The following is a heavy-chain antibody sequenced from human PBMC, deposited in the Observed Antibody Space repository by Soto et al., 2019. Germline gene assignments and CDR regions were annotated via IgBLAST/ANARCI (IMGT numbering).Heavy chain of an antibody. CDR2: ISGSGGST. CDR3: AKEYRERSISALYYYYYGMDV. Sequence: GGSLRLSCAASGFTFSSYAMSWVRQAPGKGLEWVSAISGSGGSTYYADSVKGRFTISRDNSKNTLYLQMNSLRAEDTAVYYCAKEYRERSISALYYYYYGMDVWGQGTTVTVSS. CDR1: GFTFSSYA. J-gene: IGHJ6*02. V-gene: IGHV3-23*01. D-gene: IGHD6-6*01.